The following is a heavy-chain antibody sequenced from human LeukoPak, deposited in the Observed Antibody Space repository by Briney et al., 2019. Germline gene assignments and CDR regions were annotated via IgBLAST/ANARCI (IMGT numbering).Heavy chain of an antibody. CDR3: ARDGGFEGARLVGAFDI. J-gene: IGHJ3*02. V-gene: IGHV1-8*01. Sequence: ASVKVSCKASGYTFTSYDINWVRQATGQGLEWMGWMNPNSGNTGYAQKFQGRVTITADKSTSTAYMELSSLRSEDTAVYYCARDGGFEGARLVGAFDIWGQGTMVTVSS. CDR2: MNPNSGNT. CDR1: GYTFTSYD. D-gene: IGHD3-16*01.